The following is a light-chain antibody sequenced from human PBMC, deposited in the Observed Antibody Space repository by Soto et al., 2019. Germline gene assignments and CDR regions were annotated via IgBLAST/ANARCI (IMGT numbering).Light chain of an antibody. CDR2: GAS. V-gene: IGKV3-20*01. CDR1: QSVSSSY. J-gene: IGKJ1*01. CDR3: QKYDNTPWT. Sequence: EIVLTQSPGTLSLSPGERATLSSRASQSVSSSYLAWYQQQPGQAPRLLIYGASSRDTGIPDRFSGSGSGTDFTLIISRLEPEEFAVYYCQKYDNTPWTFRQGTKVEIK.